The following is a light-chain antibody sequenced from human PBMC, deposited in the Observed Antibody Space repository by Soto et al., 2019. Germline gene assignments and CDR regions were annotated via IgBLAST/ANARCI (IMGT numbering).Light chain of an antibody. V-gene: IGLV2-23*02. J-gene: IGLJ3*02. CDR2: EVN. CDR3: SSYTGSGTWV. CDR1: SSDVGSYNL. Sequence: QSVLTQPASVSGSPGQSITISCTGTSSDVGSYNLVSWYQQHPGKAPKLMIFEVNKRPSGVSNRFSGSKSGNTASLTISGLQAEDEGDYYCSSYTGSGTWVFGGGTKVTVL.